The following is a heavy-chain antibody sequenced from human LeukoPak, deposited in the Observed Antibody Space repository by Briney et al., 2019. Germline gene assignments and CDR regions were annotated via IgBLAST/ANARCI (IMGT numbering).Heavy chain of an antibody. Sequence: GGSLSHSCAASGFTCSSYEMNWDRPAPGKGLECVSNIGSSGTTIYYADSVRGRLTISRDNAKNSLYLQMNSLRAEDTAVYYCASGTVRGYYFDYWGQGTLVTVSS. D-gene: IGHD1-1*01. J-gene: IGHJ4*02. V-gene: IGHV3-48*03. CDR3: ASGTVRGYYFDY. CDR2: IGSSGTTI. CDR1: GFTCSSYE.